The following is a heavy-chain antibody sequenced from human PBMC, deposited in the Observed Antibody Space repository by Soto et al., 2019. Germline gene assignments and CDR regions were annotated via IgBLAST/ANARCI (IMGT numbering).Heavy chain of an antibody. CDR2: ISSSSSYI. CDR3: ARDPFYYYDSSGYPHWLDP. Sequence: VGSLILSRAASGFPFSSYSMNWVRPAPGKGLEWVSSISSSSSYIYYADSVKGRFTISRDNAKNSLYLQMNSLRAEDTAVYYCARDPFYYYDSSGYPHWLDPWGQGTLVTVSA. D-gene: IGHD3-22*01. J-gene: IGHJ5*02. CDR1: GFPFSSYS. V-gene: IGHV3-21*01.